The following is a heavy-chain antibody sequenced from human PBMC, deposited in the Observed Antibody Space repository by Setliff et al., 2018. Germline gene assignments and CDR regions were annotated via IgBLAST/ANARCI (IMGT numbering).Heavy chain of an antibody. CDR3: ARGYYYDSSGYSDSHPDAFDV. V-gene: IGHV3-43*01. D-gene: IGHD3-22*01. CDR1: GFTFDDYT. CDR2: ISWDGGST. Sequence: GGSLRLSCAASGFTFDDYTMHWVRQAPGKGLEWVSLISWDGGSTYYADSVKGRFTISRDNAKNSLYLQMNSLRVEDTAVYYCARGYYYDSSGYSDSHPDAFDVWGQGTMVTVSS. J-gene: IGHJ3*01.